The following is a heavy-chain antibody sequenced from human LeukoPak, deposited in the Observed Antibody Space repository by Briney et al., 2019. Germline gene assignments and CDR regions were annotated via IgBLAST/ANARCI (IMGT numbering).Heavy chain of an antibody. D-gene: IGHD2-15*01. J-gene: IGHJ5*02. V-gene: IGHV3-11*01. CDR1: GFTFSDYY. CDR3: ARDLRTHIVVSKEGGLTGAQP. CDR2: ISSSGSTI. Sequence: NPGGSLRLSCAASGFTFSDYYMSWIRQAPGKGLEWVSYISSSGSTIYYADSVKGRFTISRDNAKNSLYLQMNSLRAEDTAVYYCARDLRTHIVVSKEGGLTGAQPWGQGTLVTVSS.